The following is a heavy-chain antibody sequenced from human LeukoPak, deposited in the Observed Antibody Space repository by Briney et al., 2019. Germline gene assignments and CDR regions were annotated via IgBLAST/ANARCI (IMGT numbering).Heavy chain of an antibody. D-gene: IGHD3-16*01. CDR3: RGSDAAFDI. CDR2: ISYDGTNK. V-gene: IGHV3-30*04. J-gene: IGHJ3*02. CDR1: GFTFSDYA. Sequence: PGGSLRLSCAASGFTFSDYAIHWVRQAPGKGLEWVAVISYDGTNKYYVACVKGRFTISRDNSRNTLYLQMNSLRSGDTAVYYCRGSDAAFDIWGQGTMVTVSS.